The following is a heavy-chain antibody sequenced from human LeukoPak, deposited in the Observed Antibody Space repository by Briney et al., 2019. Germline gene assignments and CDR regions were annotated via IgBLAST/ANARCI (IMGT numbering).Heavy chain of an antibody. CDR1: GLSLNNYA. J-gene: IGHJ4*01. Sequence: PGGSLRLSCTASGLSLNNYAMGWVRQVPGKGLEWVSASSSSDDGKWYAESVRGRFTISRDTSKNTVYLQMNSLRVEDAGVYYCAKAPVTSCRGAFCYPFDYWGHGTLVTVSS. D-gene: IGHD2-21*01. CDR3: AKAPVTSCRGAFCYPFDY. CDR2: SSSSDDGK. V-gene: IGHV3-23*01.